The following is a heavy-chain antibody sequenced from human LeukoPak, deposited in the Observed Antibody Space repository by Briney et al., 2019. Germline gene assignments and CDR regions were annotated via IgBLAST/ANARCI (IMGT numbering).Heavy chain of an antibody. V-gene: IGHV1-2*02. CDR3: ARVSGTGYSSGWYPY. CDR1: GYTFTGYY. Sequence: ASVKVSCKASGYTFTGYYMHWVRQAPGQGLEWMGWINPNRGGTNYAQKFQGRVTMTRDTSISTAYMELSRLRSDDTAVYYCARVSGTGYSSGWYPYWGQGTLVTVSS. CDR2: INPNRGGT. J-gene: IGHJ4*02. D-gene: IGHD6-19*01.